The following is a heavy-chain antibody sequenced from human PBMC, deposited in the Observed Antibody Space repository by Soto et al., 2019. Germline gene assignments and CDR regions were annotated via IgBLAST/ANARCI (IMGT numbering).Heavy chain of an antibody. Sequence: SVKVSCKASGGTFSSYTISWVRQAPGQGLEWMGRIIPILGIANYAQKFQGRVTITADKSTSTAYMELSSLRSEDTAVYYCARDREMTAAAYLGYYYYYMDVWGKGTTVTVSS. J-gene: IGHJ6*03. CDR3: ARDREMTAAAYLGYYYYYMDV. CDR2: IIPILGIA. V-gene: IGHV1-69*04. CDR1: GGTFSSYT. D-gene: IGHD6-13*01.